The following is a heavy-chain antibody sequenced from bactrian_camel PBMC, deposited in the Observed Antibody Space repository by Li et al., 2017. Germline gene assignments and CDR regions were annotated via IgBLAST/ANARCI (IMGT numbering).Heavy chain of an antibody. V-gene: IGHV3S31*01. Sequence: VQLVESGGGLVQPGESLRLSCAASGFTFSSYAMSWVRQAPGKGLEWVSRINSGGGSTYYADSVKGRFTISRDNAKNTLYLQMNSLKPEDTAMYYCATGWGDIIRVGPCFRYWAQGTQVTVS. CDR3: ATGWGDIIRVGPCFRY. CDR2: INSGGGST. D-gene: IGHD5*01. CDR1: GFTFSSYA. J-gene: IGHJ6*01.